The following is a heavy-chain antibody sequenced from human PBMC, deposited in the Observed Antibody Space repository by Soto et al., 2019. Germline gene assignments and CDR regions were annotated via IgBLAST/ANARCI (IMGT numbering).Heavy chain of an antibody. V-gene: IGHV3-23*01. J-gene: IGHJ4*02. CDR1: GLTFTAYA. Sequence: EVQLLESGGGLVQPGGSLRLFCAASGLTFTAYAMSWVRQAPGKGPEWVSSINTAEAGINYAESVKGRFTISRDNSKNTLYLQMDSLRAEDTAMYYCAKNYQFDSWGQGTLVIVS. CDR3: AKNYQFDS. D-gene: IGHD2-2*01. CDR2: INTAEAGI.